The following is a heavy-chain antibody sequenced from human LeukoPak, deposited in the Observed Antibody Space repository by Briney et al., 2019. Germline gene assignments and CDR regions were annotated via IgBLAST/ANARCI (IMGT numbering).Heavy chain of an antibody. V-gene: IGHV4-59*01. D-gene: IGHD3-22*01. J-gene: IGHJ3*02. CDR3: ACLTTADAFDI. Sequence: GSLRLSCAVSGFTFTNYAMSWVRQPPGKGLEWIGYIYDSGSTNYNPSLKSRVTISVDTSKNQFSLKLSSVTAADTAVYYCACLTTADAFDIWGQGTMVTVSS. CDR1: GFTFTNYA. CDR2: IYDSGST.